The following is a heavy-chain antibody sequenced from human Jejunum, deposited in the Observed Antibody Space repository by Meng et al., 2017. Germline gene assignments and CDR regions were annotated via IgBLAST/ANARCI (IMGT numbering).Heavy chain of an antibody. CDR2: ISMEGDI. Sequence: GGSLRLSCVASEVSVRSDFMSWVRQAPGKGLECVSLISMEGDIYYADSVKGRFTISRDNSKNTLYLQMNSLRTEDTAVYYCARGRGDYWGQGTLVTVSS. D-gene: IGHD3-16*01. CDR3: ARGRGDY. V-gene: IGHV3-66*02. CDR1: EVSVRSDF. J-gene: IGHJ4*02.